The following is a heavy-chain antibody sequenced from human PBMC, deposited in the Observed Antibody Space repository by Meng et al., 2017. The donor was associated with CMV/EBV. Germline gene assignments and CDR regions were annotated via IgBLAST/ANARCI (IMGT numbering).Heavy chain of an antibody. J-gene: IGHJ4*02. CDR3: ARKCDNTWSSFDD. V-gene: IGHV3-11*04. D-gene: IGHD1-1*01. CDR2: ISSSGATT. CDR1: GFTFSDYY. Sequence: GGSLRLSCAASGFTFSDYYMSWIRQAPGKGLEWLSYISSSGATTYPADSVKGRFTIARDNAKNPLYLQMNSLRAEDTAVDYCARKCDNTWSSFDDWGQGALVTVSS.